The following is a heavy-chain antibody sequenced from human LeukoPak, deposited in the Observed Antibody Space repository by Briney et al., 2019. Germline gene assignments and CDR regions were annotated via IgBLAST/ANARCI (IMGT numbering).Heavy chain of an antibody. CDR3: ARVPSGGPFDY. CDR2: ISAYNGNT. D-gene: IGHD2-15*01. CDR1: GYSFTSYG. Sequence: ASGKVSCKASGYSFTSYGISWVRQAPGQGLEWMGWISAYNGNTNYAQRLQGRVTMTTDTSTSTAYMELRSLTSDDTAVYYCARVPSGGPFDYWGQGTLVTVSS. V-gene: IGHV1-18*01. J-gene: IGHJ4*02.